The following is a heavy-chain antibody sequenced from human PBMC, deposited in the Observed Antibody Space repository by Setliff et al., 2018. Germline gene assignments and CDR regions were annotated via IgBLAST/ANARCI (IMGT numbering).Heavy chain of an antibody. CDR3: ARERSEDFWSGYPYYYYMDV. CDR2: ISSSGSTI. D-gene: IGHD3-3*01. J-gene: IGHJ6*03. CDR1: GFTFSSYS. Sequence: GGSLRLSCAASGFTFSSYSMNWVRQAPGKGLEWVSYISSSGSTIYYADSVKGRFTISRDNAKNSLYLQMNSLRAEDTAVYYCARERSEDFWSGYPYYYYMDVWGKGTTVTVSS. V-gene: IGHV3-48*04.